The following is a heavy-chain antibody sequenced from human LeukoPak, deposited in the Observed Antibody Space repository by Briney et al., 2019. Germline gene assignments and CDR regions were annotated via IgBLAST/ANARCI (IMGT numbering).Heavy chain of an antibody. V-gene: IGHV7-4-1*02. CDR2: INTNTGNP. CDR1: GYTFTSYA. Sequence: GSVKVSCKASGYTFTSYAMNWVRQAPGQGLEWMRWINTNTGNPTYAQGFTGRFVFSLDTSVSTAYLQISSLKAEDTAVYYCARGNRRCLSRWLQLAGGFDIWGQGTMVTVSS. CDR3: ARGNRRCLSRWLQLAGGFDI. D-gene: IGHD5-24*01. J-gene: IGHJ3*02.